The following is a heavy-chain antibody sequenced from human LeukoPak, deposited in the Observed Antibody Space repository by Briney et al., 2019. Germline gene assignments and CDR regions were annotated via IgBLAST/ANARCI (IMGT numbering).Heavy chain of an antibody. CDR1: GFTFSSYS. V-gene: IGHV3-48*01. CDR3: ARDLIPITGWLQGPPWFDP. Sequence: GGSLRLSCAASGFTFSSYSMNWVRQAPGKGLEWVSYISSSSSTIYYADSVKGRFTISRDNAKNSLYLQMNSLRAEDTAVYYCARDLIPITGWLQGPPWFDPWGQGTLVTVSS. CDR2: ISSSSSTI. D-gene: IGHD5-24*01. J-gene: IGHJ5*02.